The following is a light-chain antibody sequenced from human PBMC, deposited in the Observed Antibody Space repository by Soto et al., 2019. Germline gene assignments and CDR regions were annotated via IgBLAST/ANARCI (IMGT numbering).Light chain of an antibody. V-gene: IGLV1-44*01. CDR1: RSSIGSNT. J-gene: IGLJ1*01. CDR2: SNN. Sequence: QSVLTQPPSASGTPGQRVTISCSGSRSSIGSNTVNWYQHLPGSAPKLLIYSNNHRPSGVPDRFSASKAGASASLAISGLQSEDEGDYYCAAWDDSLNGQVFGTGTKLTVL. CDR3: AAWDDSLNGQV.